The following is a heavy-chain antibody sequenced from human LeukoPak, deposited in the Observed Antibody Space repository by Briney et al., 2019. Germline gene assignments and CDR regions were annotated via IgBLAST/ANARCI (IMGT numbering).Heavy chain of an antibody. J-gene: IGHJ4*02. V-gene: IGHV3-21*04. Sequence: GGSLRLSCAASGFTFSSYSMNWVRQAPGKGLEWVSSISSSSSYIYYADSVKGRFTISRDNSKNTLYLQMNSLRAEDTAVYYCAKVISYGYDYWGQGTLVTVSS. CDR1: GFTFSSYS. CDR2: ISSSSSYI. CDR3: AKVISYGYDY. D-gene: IGHD5-18*01.